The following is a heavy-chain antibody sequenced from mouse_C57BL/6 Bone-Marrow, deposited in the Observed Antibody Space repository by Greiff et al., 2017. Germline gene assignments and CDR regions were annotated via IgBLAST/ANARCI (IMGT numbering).Heavy chain of an antibody. Sequence: EVKVVESGGGLVQPGGSLSLSCAASGFTFTDYYMSWVRQPPGKALEWLGFIRNKANGYTTEYSASVKGRFTISRDNSHSILYLQMNALRAEDSATYDCASFTGIYWYFDVWGTGTTVTVSS. D-gene: IGHD4-1*01. CDR3: ASFTGIYWYFDV. CDR2: IRNKANGYTT. CDR1: GFTFTDYY. V-gene: IGHV7-3*01. J-gene: IGHJ1*03.